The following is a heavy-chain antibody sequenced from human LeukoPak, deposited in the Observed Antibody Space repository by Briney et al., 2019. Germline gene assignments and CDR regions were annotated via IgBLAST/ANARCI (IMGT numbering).Heavy chain of an antibody. CDR2: ISSSSSYI. Sequence: PGGSLRLSCAASGFTFSNYSMNWVRQAPGKGLEWVSSISSSSSYIYYADSVKGRFTISRDNAKNSLYLQMNSLRAEDTAVYYCARSGLELRSNWFDPWGQGTLVTVSS. CDR3: ARSGLELRSNWFDP. J-gene: IGHJ5*02. D-gene: IGHD1-7*01. V-gene: IGHV3-21*01. CDR1: GFTFSNYS.